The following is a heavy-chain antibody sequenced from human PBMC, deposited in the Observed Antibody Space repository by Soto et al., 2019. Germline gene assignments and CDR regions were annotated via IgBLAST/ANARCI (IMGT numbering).Heavy chain of an antibody. CDR2: INAGNGNT. J-gene: IGHJ6*02. Sequence: ASVKVSCKASGYTFTSYAMHWVRQAPGQRLEWMGWINAGNGNTKYSQKFQGRVTITRGTSASTAYMELSSLRSEDTAVYYCARDRLIVLMVYGVTPKYGMDVWGQGTTVTVSS. V-gene: IGHV1-3*01. CDR3: ARDRLIVLMVYGVTPKYGMDV. CDR1: GYTFTSYA. D-gene: IGHD2-8*01.